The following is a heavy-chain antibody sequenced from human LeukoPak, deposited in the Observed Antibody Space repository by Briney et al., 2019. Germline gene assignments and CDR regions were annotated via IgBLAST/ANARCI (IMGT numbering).Heavy chain of an antibody. CDR1: GFSLSTSGVG. J-gene: IGHJ4*02. Sequence: SGPTLVKPTQTLTPTCTFSGFSLSTSGVGVGWIRQPPGKALEWLALIYWDDDKRYSPSLKSRLTITKDTSKNQVVLTMTNMDPVDTATYYCAHYPYYDILTGYGFDYWGRGTLVTVSS. CDR2: IYWDDDK. V-gene: IGHV2-5*02. CDR3: AHYPYYDILTGYGFDY. D-gene: IGHD3-9*01.